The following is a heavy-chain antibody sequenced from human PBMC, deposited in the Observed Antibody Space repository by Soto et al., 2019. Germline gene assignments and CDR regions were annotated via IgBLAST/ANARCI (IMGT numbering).Heavy chain of an antibody. CDR2: ISSSGSTI. Sequence: GGSLRLSCAASGFTFSDYYMSWIRQAPGKGLEWVSYISSSGSTIYYADSVKGRFTISRDNAKNSLYLQMNSLRAEDTAVYYCARVGGRGAADPYYYYGMDVWGQGTTVTVSS. D-gene: IGHD3-10*01. CDR3: ARVGGRGAADPYYYYGMDV. J-gene: IGHJ6*02. CDR1: GFTFSDYY. V-gene: IGHV3-11*01.